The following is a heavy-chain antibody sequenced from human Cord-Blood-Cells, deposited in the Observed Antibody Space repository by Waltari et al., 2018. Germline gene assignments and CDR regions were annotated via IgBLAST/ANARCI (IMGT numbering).Heavy chain of an antibody. V-gene: IGHV3-49*04. CDR2: IRSKAYGGTT. Sequence: EVQLVESGGGLVQPGRSLRLSCTASGFTFGDYAMSWVRQAPGKGLEWVGFIRSKAYGGTTEYAASVKGRFTISRDDSKSIAYLQMNSLKTEDTAVYYCTRGEDIVATIDAFDIWGQGTMVTVSS. D-gene: IGHD5-12*01. J-gene: IGHJ3*02. CDR1: GFTFGDYA. CDR3: TRGEDIVATIDAFDI.